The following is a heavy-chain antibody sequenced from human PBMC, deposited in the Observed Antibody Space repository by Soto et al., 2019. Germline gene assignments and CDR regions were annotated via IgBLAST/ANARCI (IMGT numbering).Heavy chain of an antibody. CDR3: VRFGFVGEGDF. CDR2: ISGDGVHT. V-gene: IGHV3-74*01. J-gene: IGHJ4*02. CDR1: GFTFSRYW. Sequence: EVQLAECGGGLVQPGGSLRLSCATSGFTFSRYWIHWVRQVPGEGLVWVSRISGDGVHTDYAESVKGRFTVSRDTAKSTAYLEMNNLRAEDTARYYCVRFGFVGEGDFWGQGILVTVSS. D-gene: IGHD3-16*01.